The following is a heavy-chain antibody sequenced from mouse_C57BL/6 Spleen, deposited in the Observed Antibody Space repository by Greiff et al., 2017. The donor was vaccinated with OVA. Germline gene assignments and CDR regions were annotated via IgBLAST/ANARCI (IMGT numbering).Heavy chain of an antibody. Sequence: QVQLQQPGAELVMPGASVKLSCKASGYTFTSYWMHWVKQRPGQGLEWIGEIDPSDSYTNYNQKFKGKSRLTVDKSSSTAYMQLSSLTSEDSAVYYCARADGSSYVPYYYAMDYWGQRTSVTVSS. CDR3: ARADGSSYVPYYYAMDY. CDR2: IDPSDSYT. V-gene: IGHV1-69*01. CDR1: GYTFTSYW. J-gene: IGHJ4*01. D-gene: IGHD1-1*01.